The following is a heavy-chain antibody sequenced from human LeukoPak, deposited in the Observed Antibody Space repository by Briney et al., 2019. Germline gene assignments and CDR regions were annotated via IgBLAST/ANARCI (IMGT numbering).Heavy chain of an antibody. Sequence: PGGSLRLSCGASGFTFSSYWMSWVRQAPGKGLEWVANIKQDGSEKYYGDSVKGRFTISRDNAKNSLYLQMNSLRAEDTAVYYCAREPYGDYFDYWGQGTLVIVSS. CDR1: GFTFSSYW. V-gene: IGHV3-7*03. J-gene: IGHJ4*02. CDR2: IKQDGSEK. D-gene: IGHD4-17*01. CDR3: AREPYGDYFDY.